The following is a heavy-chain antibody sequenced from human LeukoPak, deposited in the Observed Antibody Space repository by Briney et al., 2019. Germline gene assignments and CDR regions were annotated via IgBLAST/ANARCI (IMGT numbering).Heavy chain of an antibody. CDR3: ARRLSGVDY. V-gene: IGHV1-46*03. CDR2: INPSGGST. D-gene: IGHD6-25*01. Sequence: ASVKVSYKASGYTCTSYDMHWVRQAPGQGLEWMGIINPSGGSTSYAHKFQRRVTMTRGTSTSTVYMELSSMRYEDTAVYYCARRLSGVDYWGQGTLVTVSS. J-gene: IGHJ4*02. CDR1: GYTCTSYD.